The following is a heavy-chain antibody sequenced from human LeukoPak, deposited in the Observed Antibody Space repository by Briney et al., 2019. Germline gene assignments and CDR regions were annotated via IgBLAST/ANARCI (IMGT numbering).Heavy chain of an antibody. D-gene: IGHD2-2*01. CDR1: GYTFTRYA. V-gene: IGHV1-18*01. CDR3: ARVGVEGASCYDY. CDR2: ISAYNGNT. Sequence: ASVKVSCKASGYTFTRYAINWVRQAPGQGLEWMGWISAYNGNTNYAQKFQGRVNMTTDTSTSTAYMELNSLRSDDTAVYYCARVGVEGASCYDYWGQGTLVTVSS. J-gene: IGHJ4*02.